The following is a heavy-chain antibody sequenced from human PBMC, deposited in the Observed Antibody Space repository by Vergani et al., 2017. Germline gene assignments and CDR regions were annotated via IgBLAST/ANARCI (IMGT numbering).Heavy chain of an antibody. D-gene: IGHD3-16*01. J-gene: IGHJ4*02. CDR2: IIPIFGIA. CDR1: GGTFSSYA. CDR3: ASINYDYVWGAVDY. Sequence: QVQLVQSGAEVKKPGSSVKVSCKASGGTFSSYAISWVRQAPGQGLEWMGGIIPIFGIANYAQKFQGRVTITADKSTSTAYMELSSLRSEDTAVYYCASINYDYVWGAVDYWGQGTLVTVSS. V-gene: IGHV1-69*17.